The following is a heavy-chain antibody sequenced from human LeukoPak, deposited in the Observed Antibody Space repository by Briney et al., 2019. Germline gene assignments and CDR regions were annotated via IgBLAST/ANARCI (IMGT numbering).Heavy chain of an antibody. D-gene: IGHD6-13*01. J-gene: IGHJ4*02. Sequence: SETLSLTCTVSGGSISSYYWGWIRQPPGKGLEWIGSIYHSGSTYYNPFLKSRVTISVDTSKNQFSLKLSSVTAADTAVYYCARRYSSSWSHFDYWGQGTLVTVSS. V-gene: IGHV4-38-2*02. CDR3: ARRYSSSWSHFDY. CDR1: GGSISSYY. CDR2: IYHSGST.